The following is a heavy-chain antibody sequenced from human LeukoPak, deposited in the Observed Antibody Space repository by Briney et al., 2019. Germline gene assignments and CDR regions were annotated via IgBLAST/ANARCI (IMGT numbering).Heavy chain of an antibody. D-gene: IGHD3-22*01. CDR1: GFTFSSYW. CDR3: ARNLLYYYDSSGYSAFDI. J-gene: IGHJ3*02. V-gene: IGHV3-7*03. Sequence: GGSLRLSCAASGFTFSSYWMSWVRQAPGKGLEWVANIKQDGSEKYYVDSVKGRFTISRDNAKNSLYLQMNSLRAEDTAVNYCARNLLYYYDSSGYSAFDIWGQGTMVTVSS. CDR2: IKQDGSEK.